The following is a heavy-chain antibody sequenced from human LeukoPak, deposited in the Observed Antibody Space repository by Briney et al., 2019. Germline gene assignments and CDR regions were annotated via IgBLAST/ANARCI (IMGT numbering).Heavy chain of an antibody. J-gene: IGHJ6*03. CDR3: ARGGGYRSYYYYMDV. CDR2: MNPNSGGT. D-gene: IGHD3-16*02. V-gene: IGHV1-2*02. CDR1: GYTFTGYY. Sequence: ASVKVSSKASGYTFTGYYMHLVRQAPGHGLEWMGWMNPNSGGTNYAQKFQGRVTMTRDTSISTAYMELSRLRSDDTAVYYCARGGGYRSYYYYMDVWGKGTTVTISS.